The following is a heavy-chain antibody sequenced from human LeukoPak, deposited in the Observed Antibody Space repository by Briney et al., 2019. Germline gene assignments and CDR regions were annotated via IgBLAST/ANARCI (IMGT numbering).Heavy chain of an antibody. J-gene: IGHJ3*02. CDR2: INPNSGGT. V-gene: IGHV1-2*02. Sequence: ASVKVSCKASGYTFTGYYMHWVRQAPGQGREWMGWINPNSGGTNYAQKFQGRVTMTRDTSISTAYMELSRLRSDDTAVYYCARVLPRGLGYCSSTSCYWALKDAFDIWGQGTMVTVSS. CDR1: GYTFTGYY. D-gene: IGHD2-2*01. CDR3: ARVLPRGLGYCSSTSCYWALKDAFDI.